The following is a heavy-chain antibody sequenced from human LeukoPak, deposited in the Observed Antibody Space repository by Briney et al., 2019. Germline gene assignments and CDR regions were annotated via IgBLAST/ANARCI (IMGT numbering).Heavy chain of an antibody. J-gene: IGHJ6*04. V-gene: IGHV3-20*04. D-gene: IGHD3-10*02. CDR2: INWNGGST. Sequence: GGSLRLSCAASGFTFDDYGMSWVRQTPGKGLEWVSGINWNGGSTGYIDSVKGRFTIFRDNAKNSLYMQMNSLRAEDTAVYYCAELGITMIGGVWGKGTTVTISS. CDR1: GFTFDDYG. CDR3: AELGITMIGGV.